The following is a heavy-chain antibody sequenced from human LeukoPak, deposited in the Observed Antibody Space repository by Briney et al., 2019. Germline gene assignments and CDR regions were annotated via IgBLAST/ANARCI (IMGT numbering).Heavy chain of an antibody. CDR2: INPNSGGT. Sequence: GASVKLSCKASGDTFSGYYMNWVRQAPGQGLEWMGRINPNSGGTNYAQKFQGRVTMTRDTSISTAYMELNRLTSDDTAVYYCAKVTNPTTYYLDRSGYYTCFDYWGQGTLVSVSS. J-gene: IGHJ4*02. CDR1: GDTFSGYY. D-gene: IGHD3-22*01. V-gene: IGHV1-2*02. CDR3: AKVTNPTTYYLDRSGYYTCFDY.